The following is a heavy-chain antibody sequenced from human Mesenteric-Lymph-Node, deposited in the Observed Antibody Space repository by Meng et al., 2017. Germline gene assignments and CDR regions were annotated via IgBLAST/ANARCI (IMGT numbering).Heavy chain of an antibody. D-gene: IGHD1-26*01. CDR2: TNYRSKWYN. V-gene: IGHV6-1*01. CDR1: GDSVSSKSAA. CDR3: ASTENHV. Sequence: QEQLPQSGPGLVKPSQTISLTCAISGDSVSSKSAAWSWIRQSPSRGLEWLGRTNYRSKWYNDYAVSVKSRISINPDTSKNQFSLLLNSVTPEDTAVYYCASTENHVWGQGTLVTVSS. J-gene: IGHJ4*02.